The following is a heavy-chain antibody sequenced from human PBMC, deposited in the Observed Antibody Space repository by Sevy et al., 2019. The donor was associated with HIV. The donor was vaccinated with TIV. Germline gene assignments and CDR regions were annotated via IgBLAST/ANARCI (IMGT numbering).Heavy chain of an antibody. CDR1: GYSISSGYY. J-gene: IGHJ3*02. CDR3: ARDPQYYYDSSGSHGAFDI. D-gene: IGHD3-22*01. V-gene: IGHV4-38-2*02. Sequence: SETLSLTCAVSGYSISSGYYWGWIRQPPGKGLEWIGSIYHSGSTYYKPSLKSRVTISVDTSKNQFSLKLSSVTAADTAVYYCARDPQYYYDSSGSHGAFDIWGQGTMVTVSS. CDR2: IYHSGST.